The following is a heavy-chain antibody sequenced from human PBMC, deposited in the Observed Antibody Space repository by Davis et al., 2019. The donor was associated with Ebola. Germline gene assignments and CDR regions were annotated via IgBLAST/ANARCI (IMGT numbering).Heavy chain of an antibody. Sequence: PSETLSLTCAVYGGSFSDYYWSWVRQSPGEGLEWIGEINQRGDSDYNPSLRSRATLSVDRSKLQFSLRLASVTADDTAVYYCASLHQIRGKACFDLWGQGDLVVVSS. J-gene: IGHJ5*02. CDR2: INQRGDS. CDR1: GGSFSDYY. CDR3: ASLHQIRGKACFDL. D-gene: IGHD2-2*01. V-gene: IGHV4-34*01.